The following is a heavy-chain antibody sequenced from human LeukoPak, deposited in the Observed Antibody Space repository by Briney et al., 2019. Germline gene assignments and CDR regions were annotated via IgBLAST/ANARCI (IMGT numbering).Heavy chain of an antibody. D-gene: IGHD3-10*01. CDR3: ARRTDRGSYGSGSTTSFDY. V-gene: IGHV4-4*02. J-gene: IGHJ4*02. CDR1: GGSISSSNW. CDR2: IYHSGST. Sequence: PSETLSLTCTVSGGSISSSNWWSWVRQPPGKGLEWIGEIYHSGSTNYNPSLKSRVTISVDKSKNQFSLKLSSVTAADTAVYYCARRTDRGSYGSGSTTSFDYWGQGTLVTVSS.